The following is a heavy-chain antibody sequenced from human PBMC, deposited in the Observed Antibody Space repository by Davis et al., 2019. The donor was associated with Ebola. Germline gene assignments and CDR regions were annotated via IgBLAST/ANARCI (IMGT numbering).Heavy chain of an antibody. J-gene: IGHJ5*02. CDR1: GGTFSSYT. Sequence: SVKVSCKASGGTFSSYTINWVRQAPGQGLEWMGGIIPIFGATNYAQNFQGRLTITADQSTSTTYMELTSLGSEDTAIYYCARNDTVSKWFDPWGQGTLVTVSS. D-gene: IGHD4-17*01. V-gene: IGHV1-69*13. CDR2: IIPIFGAT. CDR3: ARNDTVSKWFDP.